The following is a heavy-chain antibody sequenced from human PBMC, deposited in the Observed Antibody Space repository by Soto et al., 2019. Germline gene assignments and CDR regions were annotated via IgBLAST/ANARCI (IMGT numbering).Heavy chain of an antibody. CDR3: AIIHSGSFGFDI. D-gene: IGHD1-26*01. J-gene: IGHJ3*02. CDR1: GLTFNIYD. CDR2: ISYDGNNK. Sequence: VQLVESGGGVVQPGRSLRLSCTASGLTFNIYDIYWVRQAPGKGLEWVSLISYDGNNKYYADSVKGRFTISRDNSKNTLYLQMDSLRAEDTAVYHCAIIHSGSFGFDIWGQGTMVIFS. V-gene: IGHV3-30*03.